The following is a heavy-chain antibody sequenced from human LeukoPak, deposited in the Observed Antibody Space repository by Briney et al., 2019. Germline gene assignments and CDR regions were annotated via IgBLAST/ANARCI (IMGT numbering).Heavy chain of an antibody. J-gene: IGHJ6*03. D-gene: IGHD6-19*01. V-gene: IGHV4-61*02. Sequence: SETLSLTCTVSGGSISSGSYYWSWIRQPAGKGLEWIGRIYTSGSTNYNPSLKSRVTMSVDTSKNQFSLKLSSVTAADTAVYYCAREIPPHSSGWRYYYYMDVWGKGTTVTVSS. CDR1: GGSISSGSYY. CDR3: AREIPPHSSGWRYYYYMDV. CDR2: IYTSGST.